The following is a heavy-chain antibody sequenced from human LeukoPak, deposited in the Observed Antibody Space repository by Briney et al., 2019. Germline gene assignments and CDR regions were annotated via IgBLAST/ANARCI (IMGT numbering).Heavy chain of an antibody. V-gene: IGHV3-64*01. J-gene: IGHJ4*02. Sequence: PGGSLRLSCAASGFTFSSYARHWVRQAPGKGLEYVSAISSNGGSTYYANSVKGRFTISRDNSKNTLYLQMGSLRAEDMAVYYCAIVVVMDTSYWGQGTLVIVSS. CDR3: AIVVVMDTSY. CDR1: GFTFSSYA. CDR2: ISSNGGST. D-gene: IGHD2-15*01.